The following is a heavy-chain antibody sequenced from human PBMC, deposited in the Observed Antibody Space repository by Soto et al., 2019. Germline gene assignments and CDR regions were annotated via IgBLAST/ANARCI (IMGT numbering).Heavy chain of an antibody. CDR1: GGSITSYH. Sequence: SETLSLPCVVAGGSITSYHWRWIRQFPGKGLEWIGYMYPSGTFLKSPSLKTRLTMSLDMSKNQFSLTLNSMTAADTAVYYCARAQFYSGSGNYNNLMFDAWGQGIQVTVSS. J-gene: IGHJ5*02. CDR2: MYPSGTF. V-gene: IGHV4-4*09. CDR3: ARAQFYSGSGNYNNLMFDA. D-gene: IGHD3-10*01.